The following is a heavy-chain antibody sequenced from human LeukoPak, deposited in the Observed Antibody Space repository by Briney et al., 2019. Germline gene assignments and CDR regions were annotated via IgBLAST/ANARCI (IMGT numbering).Heavy chain of an antibody. D-gene: IGHD2-2*01. CDR1: GGSFSGYY. J-gene: IGHJ4*02. V-gene: IGHV4-34*01. Sequence: SETLSLTCAVYGGSFSGYYWSWIRQPPGKGLEWIGEINHSGSTNYNPSLKSRVTISVDTSKNQFSLKLSSVTAADTAMYYCARGDIVVVPAAIRTFDYWGQGTLVTVSS. CDR3: ARGDIVVVPAAIRTFDY. CDR2: INHSGST.